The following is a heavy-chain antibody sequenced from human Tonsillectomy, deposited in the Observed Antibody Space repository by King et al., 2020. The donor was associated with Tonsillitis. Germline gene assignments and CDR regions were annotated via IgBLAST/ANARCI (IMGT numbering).Heavy chain of an antibody. V-gene: IGHV3-23*04. CDR1: GFPFREDS. CDR2: LSGRGAWA. CDR3: AKRLGGINDGDFGHFDL. J-gene: IGHJ2*01. D-gene: IGHD4-17*01. Sequence: VQLVQSGGGLVQPGGSLRLSCGGSGFPFREDSLGLGPPAPGEGLGWGSFLSGRGAWANYAGPVKGRFSISRDNSENTLSLQMTSLRAEDTAIYYCAKRLGGINDGDFGHFDLWGRGALVTVSS.